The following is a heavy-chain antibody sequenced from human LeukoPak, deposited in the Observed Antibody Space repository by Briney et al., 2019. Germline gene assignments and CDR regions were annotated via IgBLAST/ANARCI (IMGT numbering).Heavy chain of an antibody. CDR2: INPSGGST. Sequence: ASVKVSCKASGYTFTSYYMHWVRQAPGQGLEWMGIINPSGGSTSYAQKFQGRDTMTRDTSTSTVYMELSSLRSEDTAVYYCARDMTSGSYYDYYYYYMDVWGKGTTVTVSS. CDR3: ARDMTSGSYYDYYYYYMDV. V-gene: IGHV1-46*01. J-gene: IGHJ6*03. D-gene: IGHD1-26*01. CDR1: GYTFTSYY.